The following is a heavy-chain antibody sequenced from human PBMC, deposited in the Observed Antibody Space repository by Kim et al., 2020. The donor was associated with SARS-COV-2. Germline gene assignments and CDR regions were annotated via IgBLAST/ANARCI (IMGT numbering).Heavy chain of an antibody. CDR2: INHSGST. CDR1: GGSFSGYY. Sequence: SETLSLTCAVYGGSFSGYYWSWIRQPPGKGLEWIGEINHSGSTNYNPSLKSRVTISVDTSKNQFSLKLSSVTAADTAVYYFARGVFSRVRGVPLGYWGQGTLVTVSS. CDR3: ARGVFSRVRGVPLGY. V-gene: IGHV4-34*01. J-gene: IGHJ4*02. D-gene: IGHD3-10*01.